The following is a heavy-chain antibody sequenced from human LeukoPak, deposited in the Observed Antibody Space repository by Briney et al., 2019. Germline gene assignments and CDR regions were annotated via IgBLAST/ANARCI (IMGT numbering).Heavy chain of an antibody. J-gene: IGHJ4*02. Sequence: GASVKVSCKASGGTFSSYAISWVRQVPGQGLEWMGRIIPIFGIANYAQKFQGRVTMTTDTSTSTAYMELRSLRSDDTAVYYCARDRYSSSWYFDYWGQGTLVTVSS. V-gene: IGHV1-69*04. CDR2: IIPIFGIA. CDR3: ARDRYSSSWYFDY. D-gene: IGHD6-13*01. CDR1: GGTFSSYA.